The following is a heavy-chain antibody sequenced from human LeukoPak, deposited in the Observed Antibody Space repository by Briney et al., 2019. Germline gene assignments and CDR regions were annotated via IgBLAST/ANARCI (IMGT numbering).Heavy chain of an antibody. V-gene: IGHV4-38-2*01. J-gene: IGHJ6*03. CDR1: GYSISSGYY. CDR3: ARSYDSSGQYYYYYYYMDV. CDR2: IYHSGST. Sequence: PSETLSLTCAVSGYSISSGYYWGWIRQPPGKGLEWIGSIYHSGSTYYNPSLKSRVTISVDTSKNQFSPKLSSVTAADTAVYYCARSYDSSGQYYYYYYYMDVWGKGTTVTVSS. D-gene: IGHD3-22*01.